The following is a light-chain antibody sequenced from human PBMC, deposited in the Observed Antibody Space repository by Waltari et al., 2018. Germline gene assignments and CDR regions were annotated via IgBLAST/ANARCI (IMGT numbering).Light chain of an antibody. CDR2: EVT. V-gene: IGLV2-8*01. CDR3: SSYADSNVL. J-gene: IGLJ2*01. Sequence: QSALTQPPSASGSPGQSVTISCTGTSGDIGAYNSVSWYQQHPGRAPKLMIYEVTKRPSGVPDRFSGSRSGNTASLTVSGLQTEDEADYFCSSYADSNVLLGGGTKLTVL. CDR1: SGDIGAYNS.